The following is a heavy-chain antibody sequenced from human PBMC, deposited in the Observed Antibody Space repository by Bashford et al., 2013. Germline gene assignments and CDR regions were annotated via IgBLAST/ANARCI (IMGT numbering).Heavy chain of an antibody. J-gene: IGHJ5*02. CDR3: ARSRGYNPGES. CDR2: FGPSGDTT. V-gene: IGHV1-46*01. D-gene: IGHD5-24*01. CDR1: ANTFSNNY. Sequence: ASVKVSCKASANTFSNNYIHWVRQAPGQGLEWMGIFGPSGDTTTYPQNFQGRVTLTGDTSTSTVYMELSSLRSEDTAVYYCARSRGYNPGESWGQGTLVTVSS.